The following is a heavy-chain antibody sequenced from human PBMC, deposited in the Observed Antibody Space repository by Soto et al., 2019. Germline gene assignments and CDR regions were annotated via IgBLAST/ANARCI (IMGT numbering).Heavy chain of an antibody. CDR2: IYYSGST. V-gene: IGHV4-31*03. CDR1: GGSISSGGYY. J-gene: IGHJ5*02. D-gene: IGHD2-15*01. CDR3: ARGEEVAATGCWFDP. Sequence: SETLSLTCTVSGGSISSGGYYWSWIRQHPGKGLEWIGYIYYSGSTYYNPSLKSRVTISVDTSKNQFSLKLSSVTAADTAVYYCARGEEVAATGCWFDPWGQGTLVTVSS.